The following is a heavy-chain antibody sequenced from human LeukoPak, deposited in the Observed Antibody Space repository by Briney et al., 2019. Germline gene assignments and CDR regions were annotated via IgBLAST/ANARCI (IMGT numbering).Heavy chain of an antibody. CDR3: ARDLYGDYANWFDP. D-gene: IGHD4-17*01. V-gene: IGHV4-31*03. CDR1: GGSISSGGYY. J-gene: IGHJ5*02. Sequence: SQTLSLTCTVSGGSISSGGYYWSWLRQHPGKGLEWIVYIYYSGSTYYNPSLKSRVTISVDTSKNQFSLKLSSVTAADTAVYYCARDLYGDYANWFDPWGQGTLVTVSS. CDR2: IYYSGST.